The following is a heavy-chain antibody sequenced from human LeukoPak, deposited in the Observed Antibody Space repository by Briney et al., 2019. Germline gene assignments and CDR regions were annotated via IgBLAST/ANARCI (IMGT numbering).Heavy chain of an antibody. CDR1: GFTFSSYG. CDR2: ISYDGSHK. D-gene: IGHD6-13*01. CDR3: AKKGAVGIAAAAFDN. Sequence: GRSLRLSCAASGFTFSSYGMHWVRQAPGKGLEWVAFISYDGSHKYYADSVKGRFTISRDNSENTLFPQMNSLSSEDTAVYYCAKKGAVGIAAAAFDNWGQGTLVTVSS. V-gene: IGHV3-30*18. J-gene: IGHJ4*02.